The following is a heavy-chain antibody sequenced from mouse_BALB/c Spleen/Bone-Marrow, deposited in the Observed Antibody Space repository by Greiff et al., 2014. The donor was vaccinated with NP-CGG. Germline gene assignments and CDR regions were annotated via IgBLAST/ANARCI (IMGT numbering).Heavy chain of an antibody. D-gene: IGHD2-13*01. CDR1: GFNIKDTY. J-gene: IGHJ3*01. V-gene: IGHV14-3*02. CDR2: IDPANGNT. CDR3: ASDYLCCNLFAY. Sequence: VQLKEPGAELVKPGASVKLSCTASGFNIKDTYMHWVKQRPEQGLEWIGRIDPANGNTKYDPKFQGKATITADTSSNTAYLQLSSLTSEDTAVYYCASDYLCCNLFAYWGQGTLVTVSA.